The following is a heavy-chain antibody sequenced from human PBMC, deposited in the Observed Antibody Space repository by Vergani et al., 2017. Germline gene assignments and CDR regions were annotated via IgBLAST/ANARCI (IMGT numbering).Heavy chain of an antibody. V-gene: IGHV3-9*01. Sequence: EVQLVESGGGLVQPGGSLRLSCAASGFTFDDYALHWVRQAPGKGLEWVSGISWNSGSIGYADSVKGRFTISRDNAKNSLYLQMNSLRAEDTALYYCAKDLDSHWNLRYFDYWGQGTLVTGSS. J-gene: IGHJ4*02. D-gene: IGHD1-7*01. CDR3: AKDLDSHWNLRYFDY. CDR2: ISWNSGSI. CDR1: GFTFDDYA.